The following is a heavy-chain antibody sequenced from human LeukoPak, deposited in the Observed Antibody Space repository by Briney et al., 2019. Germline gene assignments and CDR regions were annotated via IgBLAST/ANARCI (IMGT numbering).Heavy chain of an antibody. J-gene: IGHJ4*02. Sequence: PGGSLRLSCAGSGLSVSNNYMSWVRQAPGKGLEWVSGISGGGTAHYADSVMGRFTVSRDNSKNTLHLQMNSLRADDTAVYYCARDDGRSGCAHWDQGTLVTVSS. CDR3: ARDDGRSGCAH. CDR2: ISGGGTA. V-gene: IGHV3-53*01. D-gene: IGHD3-3*01. CDR1: GLSVSNNY.